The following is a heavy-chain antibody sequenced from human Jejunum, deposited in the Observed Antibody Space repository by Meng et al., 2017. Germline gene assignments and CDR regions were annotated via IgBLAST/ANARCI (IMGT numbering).Heavy chain of an antibody. V-gene: IGHV1-2*06. CDR2: INTYSGDT. D-gene: IGHD2-2*01. J-gene: IGHJ4*02. Sequence: QVQLVQSGAEVKKPGASVKVSCQASGYSFTGYYMHWVRQAPGQGLEWLGRINTYSGDTNYAQKFQGRVTMTRDTSISTAYMELSSLSSDDTALYYCASNTDCTSTSCYAYWGQGTLVTVSS. CDR3: ASNTDCTSTSCYAY. CDR1: GYSFTGYY.